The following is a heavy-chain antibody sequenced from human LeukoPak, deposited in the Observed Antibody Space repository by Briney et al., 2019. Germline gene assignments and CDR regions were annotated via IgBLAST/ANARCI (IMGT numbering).Heavy chain of an antibody. CDR1: GFTFSSYA. CDR3: AKIEVYYDSSGYYYS. V-gene: IGHV3-23*01. CDR2: ISGSGGST. J-gene: IGHJ4*02. Sequence: GGSLRLSCAASGFTFSSYAMSWVRQAPGKGLEWVSGISGSGGSTYYADSVKGRFTISRDNSKNTLYLQMNSLRAEDTAVYYCAKIEVYYDSSGYYYSWGQGTLVTVSS. D-gene: IGHD3-22*01.